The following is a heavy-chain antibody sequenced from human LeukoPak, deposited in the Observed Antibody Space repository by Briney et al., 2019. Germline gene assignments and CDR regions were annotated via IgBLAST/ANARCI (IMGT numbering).Heavy chain of an antibody. D-gene: IGHD6-19*01. CDR2: ISSSGSTI. J-gene: IGHJ5*02. CDR1: GFTFSSYE. V-gene: IGHV3-48*03. Sequence: GGSLRLSCAASGFTFSSYEMNWVRQAPGKGLEWVSYISSSGSTIYYADSVKGRFTISRDNAKNSLYLQMNSLRAEDTAVYYCAREVGRSSGWFDHWGQGTLVTVSS. CDR3: AREVGRSSGWFDH.